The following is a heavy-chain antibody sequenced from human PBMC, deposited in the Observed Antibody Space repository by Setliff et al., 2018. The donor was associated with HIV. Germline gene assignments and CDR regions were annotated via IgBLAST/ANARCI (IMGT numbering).Heavy chain of an antibody. CDR1: GYKFTDYY. CDR2: IIPVFGTA. J-gene: IGHJ5*02. CDR3: AREDGSYHGNWFDA. V-gene: IGHV1-69*06. D-gene: IGHD1-26*01. Sequence: ASVKVSCKASGYKFTDYYIHWVRRAPGQGLEWMGRIIPVFGTANYAQKFQGRVTIIADKSTSTAYMELSSLRSEDTAVYYCAREDGSYHGNWFDAWGPGTLVTVSS.